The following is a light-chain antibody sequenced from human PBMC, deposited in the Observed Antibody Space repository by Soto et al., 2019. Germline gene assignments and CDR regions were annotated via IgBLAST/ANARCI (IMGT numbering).Light chain of an antibody. V-gene: IGKV3-20*01. J-gene: IGKJ5*01. CDR1: QSVSSRY. CDR2: GAS. CDR3: QQDGGSPPIT. Sequence: EIVWTQSPGTLSLSPGERATLSCRASQSVSSRYLTWYQQKPGQAPRLLIYGASSRATDIPDRFSGSGSGTDFALTISRLETEEFAVYSCQQDGGSPPITFGQGKRLEMK.